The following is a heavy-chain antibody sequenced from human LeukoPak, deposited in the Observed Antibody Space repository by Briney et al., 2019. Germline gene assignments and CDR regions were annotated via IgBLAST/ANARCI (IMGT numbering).Heavy chain of an antibody. V-gene: IGHV3-21*04. Sequence: GGSLRLSCAASGFTFSSYSMNWVRQAPGKGLEWVSSISSSRSYTYYADSVKGRFTISRDNAKNSLYLQMNSQRAEDTALYYCAKGRGYSYGYLADYWGQGTLVTVSS. CDR2: ISSSRSYT. CDR3: AKGRGYSYGYLADY. CDR1: GFTFSSYS. J-gene: IGHJ4*02. D-gene: IGHD5-18*01.